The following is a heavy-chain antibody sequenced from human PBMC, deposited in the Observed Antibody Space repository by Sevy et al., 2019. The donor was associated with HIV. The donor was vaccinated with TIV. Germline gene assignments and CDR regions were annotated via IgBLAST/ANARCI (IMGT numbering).Heavy chain of an antibody. CDR1: GGFISSLY. V-gene: IGHV4-59*08. CDR2: IYYNGHI. Sequence: SETLSFTCTVSGGFISSLYWNWIQQPTGKGLEWIANIYYNGHINYNPSLKSRVTLSLDTSKNQFSLRLSSVTAADTAMYYCAGENAWGRGYSWGQGTLVTVSS. D-gene: IGHD1-26*01. J-gene: IGHJ4*02. CDR3: AGENAWGRGYS.